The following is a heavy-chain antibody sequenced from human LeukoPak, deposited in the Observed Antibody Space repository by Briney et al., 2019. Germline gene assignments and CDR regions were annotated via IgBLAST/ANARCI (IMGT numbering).Heavy chain of an antibody. Sequence: PGGSLRLPCAASGFTFDDYAMHWVRQAPGKGLEWVSGISWNSGSIGYADSVKGRFTISRDNAKNSLYLQMNSLRAEDTALYYCAKIDYGDYVGAFDIWGQGTMVTVSS. CDR2: ISWNSGSI. J-gene: IGHJ3*02. V-gene: IGHV3-9*01. CDR3: AKIDYGDYVGAFDI. D-gene: IGHD4-17*01. CDR1: GFTFDDYA.